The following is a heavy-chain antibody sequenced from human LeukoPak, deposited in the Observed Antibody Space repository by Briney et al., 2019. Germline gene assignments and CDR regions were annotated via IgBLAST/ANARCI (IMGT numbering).Heavy chain of an antibody. J-gene: IGHJ4*02. D-gene: IGHD6-13*01. CDR2: IIPIFGTA. CDR3: ASPPYSSSWGYFDY. CDR1: GGTFSSYA. Sequence: SVKVSCKASGGTFSSYAISWVRQAPGQGLEWMGRIIPIFGTANYAQKFQGRVTITADKSTSTAYMELSSLRSEDTAVYYCASPPYSSSWGYFDYWGQGILVTVSS. V-gene: IGHV1-69*06.